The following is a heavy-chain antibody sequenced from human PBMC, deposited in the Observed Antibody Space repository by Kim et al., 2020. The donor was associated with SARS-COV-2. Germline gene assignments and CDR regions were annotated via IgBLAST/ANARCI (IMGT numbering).Heavy chain of an antibody. CDR2: IWYDGSNK. Sequence: GGSLRLSCAASGFTFSSYGMHWVRQAPGKGLEWVAVIWYDGSNKYYADSVKGRFTISRDNSKNTLYLQMNSLRAEDTAVYYCAREGGHDYGDYWGQGTLVTVSS. CDR3: AREGGHDYGDY. V-gene: IGHV3-33*01. J-gene: IGHJ4*02. CDR1: GFTFSSYG.